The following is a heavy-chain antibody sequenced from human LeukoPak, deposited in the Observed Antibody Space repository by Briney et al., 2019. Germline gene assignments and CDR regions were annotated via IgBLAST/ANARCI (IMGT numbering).Heavy chain of an antibody. CDR2: IYSGGST. Sequence: GGSLRLSCAASGFTVSSNYMSWVRQAPGKGLEWVSVIYSGGSTYYADSVKGRFTISRDNSKNTLYLQMNSLRAEDTAVYYCASRDGHNYVRDYWGQGTLVTVSS. J-gene: IGHJ4*02. D-gene: IGHD5-24*01. CDR1: GFTVSSNY. V-gene: IGHV3-53*01. CDR3: ASRDGHNYVRDY.